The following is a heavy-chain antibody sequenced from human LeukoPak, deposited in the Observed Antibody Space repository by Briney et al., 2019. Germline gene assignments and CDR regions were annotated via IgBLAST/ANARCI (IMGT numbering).Heavy chain of an antibody. CDR3: AKESPRFYYFDY. CDR2: INSDGSST. Sequence: GGSLRLSCAASGFTFSSYWMHWVRQAPGKGLVWVSRINSDGSSTSYTDSVKGRFTISRDNAKNTLYLQMNSLRAEDTAVYYCAKESPRFYYFDYWGQGTLVTVSS. D-gene: IGHD3-10*01. J-gene: IGHJ4*02. CDR1: GFTFSSYW. V-gene: IGHV3-74*01.